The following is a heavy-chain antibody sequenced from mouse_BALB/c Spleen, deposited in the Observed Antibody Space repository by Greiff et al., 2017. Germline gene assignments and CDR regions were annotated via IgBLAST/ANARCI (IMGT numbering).Heavy chain of an antibody. Sequence: VQLQQSGAELVKPGASVKLSCTASGFNIKDTYMHWVKQRPEQGLEWIGRIDPANGNTKYDPKFQGKATITADTSSNTAYLQLSSLTSEDTAVYYCAFLDWYFDVWGAGTTVTVSS. D-gene: IGHD2-10*02. CDR1: GFNIKDTY. V-gene: IGHV14-3*02. J-gene: IGHJ1*01. CDR2: IDPANGNT. CDR3: AFLDWYFDV.